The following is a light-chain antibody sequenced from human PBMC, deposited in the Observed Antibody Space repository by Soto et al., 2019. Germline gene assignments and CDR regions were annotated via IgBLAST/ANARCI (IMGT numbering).Light chain of an antibody. J-gene: IGKJ1*01. CDR3: QQYTNPNNPWM. CDR1: QTISSW. Sequence: DIQMTQSPSTLSASVRDRVTITCRASQTISSWLAWFQQRPGKAPKLLVYDASTLQSGVASRFSGSGSGTEFTLIISGLQPDDSATYYCQQYTNPNNPWMFGQGTKV. CDR2: DAS. V-gene: IGKV1-5*01.